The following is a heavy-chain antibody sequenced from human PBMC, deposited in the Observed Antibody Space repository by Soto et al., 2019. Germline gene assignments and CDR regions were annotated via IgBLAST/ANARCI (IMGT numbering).Heavy chain of an antibody. CDR3: ARGGGNSRGYYYGMDV. V-gene: IGHV1-18*04. CDR2: ISAYNGNT. J-gene: IGHJ6*02. CDR1: GYTFTSYG. D-gene: IGHD2-21*02. Sequence: GASVKVSCKASGYTFTSYGISWVRQAPGQGLEWMGWISAYNGNTKYSQKFQGRVTTTRDTSASTAYMELSSLRSEDTAVYYCARGGGNSRGYYYGMDVWGQGTTVTVSS.